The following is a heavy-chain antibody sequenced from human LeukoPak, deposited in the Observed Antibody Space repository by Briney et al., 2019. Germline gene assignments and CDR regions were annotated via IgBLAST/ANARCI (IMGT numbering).Heavy chain of an antibody. D-gene: IGHD3-16*01. J-gene: IGHJ4*02. V-gene: IGHV3-23*01. CDR2: VSASGGNT. CDR1: GFTFSSYA. CDR3: AKSVGGVLGYSDY. Sequence: GGSLRLSCAASGFTFSSYAMTWVRQAPGKGLEWVSIVSASGGNTYYADSVKGRFTIPRDNSKNTLHLQMNSLRAEDTAVYYCAKSVGGVLGYSDYWGQGTRVTVSS.